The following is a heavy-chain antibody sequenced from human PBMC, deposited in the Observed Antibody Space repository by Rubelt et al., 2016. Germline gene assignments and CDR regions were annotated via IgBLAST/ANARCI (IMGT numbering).Heavy chain of an antibody. Sequence: EVQLVESGGGLIQPGGSLRLSCAASGFTVSSNYMSWVRQAPGKGLEWVSAISGSGGSTYYAYFVKGRFTISRDNSKNTLYLQMNSLRAEDTAVYYCARGISGYYSRYYFDYWGQGTLVTVSS. D-gene: IGHD3-22*01. CDR3: ARGISGYYSRYYFDY. J-gene: IGHJ4*02. V-gene: IGHV3-53*01. CDR2: SGSGGST. CDR1: GFTVSSNY.